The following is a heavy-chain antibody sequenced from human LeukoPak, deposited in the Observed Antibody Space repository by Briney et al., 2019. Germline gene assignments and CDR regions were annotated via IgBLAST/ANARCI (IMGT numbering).Heavy chain of an antibody. D-gene: IGHD1-1*01. J-gene: IGHJ6*03. CDR2: SNPNSGGT. V-gene: IGHV1-2*02. Sequence: ASLKVSCKASGYTFTGYYMHWVRQAPGQGLEWMGWSNPNSGGTNYAQKFQGRVTMTRDTSINTAYMELSRLRSDDTAVYYCARDPGTTDHYYYYMDVWGKGTTVTISS. CDR1: GYTFTGYY. CDR3: ARDPGTTDHYYYYMDV.